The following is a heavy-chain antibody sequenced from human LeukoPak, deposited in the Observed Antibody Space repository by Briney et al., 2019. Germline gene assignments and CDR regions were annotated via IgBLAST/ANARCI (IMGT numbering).Heavy chain of an antibody. D-gene: IGHD3-3*01. J-gene: IGHJ4*02. CDR1: GFTFSSYW. CDR2: IKQDGSEK. V-gene: IGHV3-7*01. CDR3: AKVSTPLDDFWSGYCFDY. Sequence: PGGSLRLSCAASGFTFSSYWMSWVRQAPGKGLEWVANIKQDGSEKYYVDSVKGRFTISRDNPKNTLYLQMNSLRAEDTAVYYCAKVSTPLDDFWSGYCFDYWGQGTLVTVSS.